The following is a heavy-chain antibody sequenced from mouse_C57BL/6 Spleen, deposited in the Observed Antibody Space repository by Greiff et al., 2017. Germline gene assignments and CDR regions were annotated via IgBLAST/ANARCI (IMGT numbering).Heavy chain of an antibody. D-gene: IGHD2-4*01. J-gene: IGHJ3*01. CDR1: GYSFTGYY. V-gene: IGHV1-42*01. CDR3: ARYGDYGAWFAY. CDR2: INPSTGGT. Sequence: VQLKESGPELVKPGASVKISCKASGYSFTGYYMNWVKQSPEKSLEWIGEINPSTGGTTYNQKFKAKATLTVDKSSSTAYMQLKSLTSEDSAVYYCARYGDYGAWFAYWGQETLVTVTA.